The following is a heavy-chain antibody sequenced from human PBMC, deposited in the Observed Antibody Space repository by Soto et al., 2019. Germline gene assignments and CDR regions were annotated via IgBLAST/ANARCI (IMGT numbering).Heavy chain of an antibody. CDR3: ARDSTLQL. V-gene: IGHV4-59*01. D-gene: IGHD5-12*01. CDR1: GGSISTYY. CDR2: VYYGGST. Sequence: PSETLSLTCSAAGGSISTYYWNWIRQPPGKGLEWIGYVYYGGSTNYNPSLKSRVTISVDMSKNQFSLKLSSVTTADTAVYYCARDSTLQLWGQGTLVTVSS. J-gene: IGHJ4*02.